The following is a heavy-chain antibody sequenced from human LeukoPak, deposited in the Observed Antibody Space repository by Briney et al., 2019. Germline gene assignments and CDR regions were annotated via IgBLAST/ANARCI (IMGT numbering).Heavy chain of an antibody. Sequence: APVKVSCKASGGTFSSYAISWVRQAPGQGLEWMGGIIPIFGTANYAQKFQGRVTITADESTSTAYMELSSLRSEDTAVYYCARILLKPRTYYYDSSGYITNYGMDVWGQGTTVTVSS. CDR2: IIPIFGTA. V-gene: IGHV1-69*01. CDR3: ARILLKPRTYYYDSSGYITNYGMDV. CDR1: GGTFSSYA. J-gene: IGHJ6*02. D-gene: IGHD3-22*01.